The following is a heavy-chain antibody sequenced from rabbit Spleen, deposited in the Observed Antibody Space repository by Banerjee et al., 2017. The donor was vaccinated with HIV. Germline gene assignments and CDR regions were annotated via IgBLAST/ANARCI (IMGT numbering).Heavy chain of an antibody. Sequence: QQQLEESGGGLVKPEGSLTLTSTASGFSFSSSDYICWVRQAPGKGLEWIGCIYAGSSGSTYYATWAKGRFTISRTWSPTVTLKMTSLTAADTATYFCARISGGDYATGMDLWGPGTLVTVS. CDR2: IYAGSSGST. D-gene: IGHD1-1*01. V-gene: IGHV1S45*01. CDR3: ARISGGDYATGMDL. CDR1: GFSFSSSDY. J-gene: IGHJ6*01.